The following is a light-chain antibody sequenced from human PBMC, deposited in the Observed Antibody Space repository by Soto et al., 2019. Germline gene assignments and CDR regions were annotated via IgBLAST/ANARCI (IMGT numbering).Light chain of an antibody. J-gene: IGKJ5*01. V-gene: IGKV3-15*01. CDR1: QSVSSN. CDR2: ATS. Sequence: EIVMTQSPATLSVSPGERATLSCRASQSVSSNLAWYQQKPGHAPRLLIYATSTRATGIPDRFSGSGSGTEFTLTISSLQPEDFALYHCKQYDNKPPITFGQGTRLESK. CDR3: KQYDNKPPIT.